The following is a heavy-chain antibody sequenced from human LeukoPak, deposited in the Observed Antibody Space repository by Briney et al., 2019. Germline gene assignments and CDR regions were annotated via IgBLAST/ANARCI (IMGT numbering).Heavy chain of an antibody. J-gene: IGHJ4*02. D-gene: IGHD4-23*01. CDR2: ISSNGGST. V-gene: IGHV3-64*01. Sequence: GGSLRPSCAASGFTFSSYAMHWVRQAPGKGLEYVSAISSNGGSTYYANSVKGRFTISRDNSKNTLYLQMNSLRAEDTAVYYCARRAGGYSHPYDYWGQGTLVTVSS. CDR3: ARRAGGYSHPYDY. CDR1: GFTFSSYA.